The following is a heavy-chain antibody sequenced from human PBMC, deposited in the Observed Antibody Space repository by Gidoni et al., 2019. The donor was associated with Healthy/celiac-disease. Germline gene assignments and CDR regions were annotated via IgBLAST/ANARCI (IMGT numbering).Heavy chain of an antibody. Sequence: QVQLVQSGAEVKKPGSSVKVSCKASGGTFSSYAISWVRQAPGQGLEWMGRIIPILGIANYAQKFQGRVTITADKSTSTAYMELSSLRSEDTAVYYCAIQEGGLRFLEWYFDYWGQGTLVTVSS. CDR1: GGTFSSYA. D-gene: IGHD3-3*01. CDR3: AIQEGGLRFLEWYFDY. CDR2: IIPILGIA. V-gene: IGHV1-69*04. J-gene: IGHJ4*02.